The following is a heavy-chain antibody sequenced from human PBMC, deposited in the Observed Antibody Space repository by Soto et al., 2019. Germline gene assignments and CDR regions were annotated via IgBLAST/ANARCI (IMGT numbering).Heavy chain of an antibody. Sequence: ASVKVSCKASGYTFTTYAVHWVRQAPGQRPEWMGWFNAGNGTANYAQKFQGRVTITADESTSTAYMELSSLRSEDTAVYYCARDSYCGGDCSGEDYYYGMDVWGQGTTVTVSS. J-gene: IGHJ6*02. D-gene: IGHD2-21*02. CDR3: ARDSYCGGDCSGEDYYYGMDV. CDR2: FNAGNGTA. V-gene: IGHV1-3*01. CDR1: GYTFTTYA.